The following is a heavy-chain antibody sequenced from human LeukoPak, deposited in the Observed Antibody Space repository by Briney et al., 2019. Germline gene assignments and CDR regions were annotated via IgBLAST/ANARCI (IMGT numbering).Heavy chain of an antibody. V-gene: IGHV3-33*06. J-gene: IGHJ4*02. CDR3: AKGFKFAVLGY. CDR1: GFTFSSYG. Sequence: GGSLRPSCAASGFTFSSYGMHWVRQAPGKGLEWVAVIWYDGSNKYYADSVKGRFTISRDNSKNTLYLQMNSLRAEDTAVYYCAKGFKFAVLGYWGQGTLVTVSS. D-gene: IGHD1-1*01. CDR2: IWYDGSNK.